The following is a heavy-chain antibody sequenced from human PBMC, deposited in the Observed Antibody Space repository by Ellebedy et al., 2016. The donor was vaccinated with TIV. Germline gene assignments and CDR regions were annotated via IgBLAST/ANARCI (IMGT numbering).Heavy chain of an antibody. CDR3: ARAMKGGDEYFQH. CDR2: ISAYNGNT. CDR1: GYTFTSYG. V-gene: IGHV1-18*01. Sequence: AASVKVSCKASGYTFTSYGISWVRQAPGQGLEWMGWISAYNGNTNYAQKLQGRVTMTTDTSTSTAYMELRSLRSDDTAVYYSARAMKGGDEYFQHWGQGTLVTVSS. J-gene: IGHJ1*01. D-gene: IGHD2-2*01.